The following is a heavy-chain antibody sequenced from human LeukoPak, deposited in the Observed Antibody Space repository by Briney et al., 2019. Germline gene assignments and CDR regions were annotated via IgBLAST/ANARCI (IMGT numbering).Heavy chain of an antibody. V-gene: IGHV4-34*01. D-gene: IGHD6-19*01. J-gene: IGHJ5*02. CDR3: ARGVAGTDWFDP. CDR2: INHSGST. CDR1: GGSFSGYY. Sequence: SETRSLTCAVYGGSFSGYYWSWIRQPPGKGLEWIGEINHSGSTNYNPSLKSRVTISVDTSKNQFSLKLSSVTAADTAVYYCARGVAGTDWFDPWGQGTLVTVSS.